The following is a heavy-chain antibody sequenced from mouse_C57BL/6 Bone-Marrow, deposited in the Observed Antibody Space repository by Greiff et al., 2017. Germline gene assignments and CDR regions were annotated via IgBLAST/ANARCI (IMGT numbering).Heavy chain of an antibody. CDR2: ISSGSSTI. CDR3: AREDDYHAMDY. V-gene: IGHV5-17*01. CDR1: GFTFSDYG. J-gene: IGHJ4*01. Sequence: EVKLVESGGGLVKPGGSLTLSCAASGFTFSDYGMHWVRQAPEKGLEWVAYISSGSSTIYYADTVKGRFTISRDNAKNTLFLQMTSLRSEDTAMYYCAREDDYHAMDYWGQGTSVTVSS.